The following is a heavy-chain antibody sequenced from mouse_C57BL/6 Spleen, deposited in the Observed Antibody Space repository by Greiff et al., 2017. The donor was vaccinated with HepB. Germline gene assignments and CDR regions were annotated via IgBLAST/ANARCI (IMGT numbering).Heavy chain of an antibody. V-gene: IGHV1-55*01. CDR2: IYPGSGST. D-gene: IGHD2-1*01. J-gene: IGHJ2*01. CDR3: ARRLYGNLDY. Sequence: VQLQESGAELVKPGASVKMSCKASGYTFTSYWITWVKQRPGQGLEWIGDIYPGSGSTNYNEKFKSKATLTVDTSSSSAYMQLSSLTSEDSAVYYCARRLYGNLDYWGQGTTLTVSS. CDR1: GYTFTSYW.